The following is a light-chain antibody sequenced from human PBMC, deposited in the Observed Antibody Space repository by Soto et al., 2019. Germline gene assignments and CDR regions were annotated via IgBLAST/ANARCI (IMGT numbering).Light chain of an antibody. CDR1: PRDVGSINL. V-gene: IGLV2-23*01. Sequence: QSALTQPASVSGSPGQSITISCTGVPRDVGSINLVSWYQQHPGKAPKLMIYEATERPSGVSGRFSGSKSGNTAFLTISGLQPEDEADYYCCSYVESIIIVFGGGTKLTVL. J-gene: IGLJ2*01. CDR3: CSYVESIIIV. CDR2: EAT.